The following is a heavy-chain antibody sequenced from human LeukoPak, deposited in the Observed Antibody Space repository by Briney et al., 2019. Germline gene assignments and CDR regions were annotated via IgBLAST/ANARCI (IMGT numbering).Heavy chain of an antibody. CDR2: IYSDNT. D-gene: IGHD3-22*01. Sequence: GGSLRLSCTVSGFTVSSNSMSWVRQAPGKGLEWVSFIYSDNTHYSDSVKGRFTISRDNSKNTLYLQMNSLRAEDTAVYYCAKDPPSYYYDSSGYYYPLFDYWGQGTLVTVSS. CDR3: AKDPPSYYYDSSGYYYPLFDY. V-gene: IGHV3-53*01. CDR1: GFTVSSNS. J-gene: IGHJ4*02.